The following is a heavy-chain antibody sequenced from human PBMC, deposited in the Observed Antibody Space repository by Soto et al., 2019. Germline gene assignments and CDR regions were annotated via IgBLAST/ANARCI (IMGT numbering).Heavy chain of an antibody. CDR2: ISGSGGST. J-gene: IGHJ4*02. V-gene: IGHV3-23*01. CDR1: GFTFSSYA. D-gene: IGHD3-10*01. Sequence: GGSLRLSCAASGFTFSSYAMSWVRQAPGKGLEWVSAISGSGGSTYYADSVKGRFTISRDNSKNTLYLQMNSLRAEDTAVYYCAKDLAITMVRGAKHPIDYWGQGTLVTVSS. CDR3: AKDLAITMVRGAKHPIDY.